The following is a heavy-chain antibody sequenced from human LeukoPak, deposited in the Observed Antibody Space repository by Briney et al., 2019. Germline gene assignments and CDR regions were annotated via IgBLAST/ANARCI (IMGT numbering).Heavy chain of an antibody. J-gene: IGHJ4*02. D-gene: IGHD3-3*01. CDR2: VKQDGSDR. CDR1: GFTFSDYW. CDR3: ARGSGASDY. V-gene: IGHV3-7*04. Sequence: GGSLRLSCAASGFTFSDYWMTWVRQAPGRGLEWVVNVKQDGSDRYYVDSVKGRFTISRDNAKNSVYLQMSSLRAEDTAVYYCARGSGASDYWGQGTLVTVSS.